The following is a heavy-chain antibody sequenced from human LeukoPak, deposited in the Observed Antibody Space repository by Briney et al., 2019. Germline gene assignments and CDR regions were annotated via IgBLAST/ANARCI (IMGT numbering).Heavy chain of an antibody. Sequence: TLSLTCAVYGGSFSGYYWSWIRQPPGKGLEWIGEINHSGSTNYNPSLKSRVTISVDTSKNQFSLKLSSVTAADTAVYYCARGRRYSKYYFDYWGQGTLVTVSS. V-gene: IGHV4-34*01. CDR1: GGSFSGYY. D-gene: IGHD1-14*01. CDR2: INHSGST. J-gene: IGHJ4*02. CDR3: ARGRRYSKYYFDY.